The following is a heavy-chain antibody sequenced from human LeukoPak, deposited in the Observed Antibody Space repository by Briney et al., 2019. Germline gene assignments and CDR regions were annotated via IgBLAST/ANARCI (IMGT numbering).Heavy chain of an antibody. D-gene: IGHD5-24*01. CDR2: FSYSGST. CDR1: GGSISTYY. Sequence: PSETLSLTCTVSGGSISTYYWNWIRQPPGKGLEWIGYFSYSGSTNHNPSLKGRVTISGDTSKNQFSLKLSSVTAADTAVYYCARGDVEYYFDYWGQGTLVTVSS. V-gene: IGHV4-59*08. J-gene: IGHJ4*02. CDR3: ARGDVEYYFDY.